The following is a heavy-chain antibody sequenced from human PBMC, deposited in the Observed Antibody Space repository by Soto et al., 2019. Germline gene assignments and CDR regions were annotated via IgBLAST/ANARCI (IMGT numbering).Heavy chain of an antibody. CDR2: ISTYDDKT. V-gene: IGHV1-18*01. J-gene: IGHJ5*02. CDR3: ARDLGYCNSSGCFRNWFDP. D-gene: IGHD2-15*01. CDR1: GYSFRTHG. Sequence: QVQLVQSGAEVKTPGASVKVSCRASGYSFRTHGISWVRQAAGQGLEWMGWISTYDDKTNFPQKFQGRITMTTDTSTSTAYMELRSLRSDDTAGYFCARDLGYCNSSGCFRNWFDPWGQGTLVTVSS.